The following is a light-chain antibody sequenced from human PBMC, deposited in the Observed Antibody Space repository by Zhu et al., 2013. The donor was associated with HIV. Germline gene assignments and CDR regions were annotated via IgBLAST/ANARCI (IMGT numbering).Light chain of an antibody. V-gene: IGKV1-17*01. CDR1: QSISSY. CDR3: LQHNSYPRT. CDR2: AAS. Sequence: DIQMTQSPSSLSASVGDRVTITCRASQSISSYLNWYQQKPGKAPKLLIYAASTLQSGVPSRFSGGGSGTEFTLTISSLQPEDFATYYCLQHNSYPRTFGQGTKVEIK. J-gene: IGKJ1*01.